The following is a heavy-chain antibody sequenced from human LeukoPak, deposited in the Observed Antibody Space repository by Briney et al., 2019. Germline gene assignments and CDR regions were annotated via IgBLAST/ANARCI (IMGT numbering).Heavy chain of an antibody. D-gene: IGHD1-26*01. CDR2: VNPSGGST. J-gene: IGHJ4*02. CDR1: GYTFTSYY. Sequence: ASVKVSCKASGYTFTSYYMHWVRQAPGQGLEWMGIVNPSGGSTSYAQKFQGRVTMSRDTSTSTAYMELRSLRSDDTAVYYCARDVSGSYGGDSFWGQGTLVTVSS. V-gene: IGHV1-46*01. CDR3: ARDVSGSYGGDSF.